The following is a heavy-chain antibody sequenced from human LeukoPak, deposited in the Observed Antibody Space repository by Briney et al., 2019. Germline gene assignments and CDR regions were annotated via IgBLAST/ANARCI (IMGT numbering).Heavy chain of an antibody. V-gene: IGHV3-21*01. Sequence: GGSLRLSCAASGFSLSSYSMNWVRQAPGKGLEWVSSISTSSSYIFYADSVKGRFTISRDNAKNSLYLQMNSLRAEDTALYYCARDLSVTTSRFLDYWGQGSLVTVSS. J-gene: IGHJ4*02. CDR2: ISTSSSYI. CDR3: ARDLSVTTSRFLDY. D-gene: IGHD4-17*01. CDR1: GFSLSSYS.